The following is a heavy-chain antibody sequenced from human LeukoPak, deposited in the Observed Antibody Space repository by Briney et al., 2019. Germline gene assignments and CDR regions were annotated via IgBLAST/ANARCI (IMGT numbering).Heavy chain of an antibody. CDR2: INHDATRT. Sequence: GGSLRLSCAASGSAFSRSWIHWVRQAPGKGLVRVSHINHDATRTTYADSVRGRFTISRDNAKNTVSLQMNSLRAEDTAVYYCASDGAYAMAVWGQGTTVTVSS. CDR3: ASDGAYAMAV. CDR1: GSAFSRSW. D-gene: IGHD1-26*01. V-gene: IGHV3-74*01. J-gene: IGHJ6*02.